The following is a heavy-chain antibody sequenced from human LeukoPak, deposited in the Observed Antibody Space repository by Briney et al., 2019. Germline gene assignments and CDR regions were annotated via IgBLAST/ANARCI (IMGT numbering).Heavy chain of an antibody. J-gene: IGHJ3*02. D-gene: IGHD1-26*01. V-gene: IGHV1-18*01. Sequence: ASVKVSCKASGYTFSSYGISWVRQAPGQGLEWMGWISAYNGNTDYAQKFQGRVTITTDESTSTAYMELSSLRSEDTAVYYCAAPVVGAFAFDIWGQGTMVTVSS. CDR3: AAPVVGAFAFDI. CDR1: GYTFSSYG. CDR2: ISAYNGNT.